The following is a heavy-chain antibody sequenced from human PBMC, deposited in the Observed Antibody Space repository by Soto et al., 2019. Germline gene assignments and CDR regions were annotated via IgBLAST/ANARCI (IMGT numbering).Heavy chain of an antibody. Sequence: QVQLQESGPGLVKPSETLSLTCTVSGGSISRYFWAWIRQPPGKGPEYIGHIFYTGSTSYNPFLKSRVSISLDSSKSQFSLKLNSVTAADTAVYYCARSLRNDFFDFWGLGTLVSVSS. V-gene: IGHV4-59*01. CDR1: GGSISRYF. CDR3: ARSLRNDFFDF. J-gene: IGHJ4*02. D-gene: IGHD3-3*01. CDR2: IFYTGST.